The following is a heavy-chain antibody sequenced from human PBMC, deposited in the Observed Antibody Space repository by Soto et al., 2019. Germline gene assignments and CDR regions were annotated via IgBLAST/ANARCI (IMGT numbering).Heavy chain of an antibody. CDR3: ARVNTVTTLYDAFDI. J-gene: IGHJ3*02. Sequence: GGSLRLSCAASGFTFSSYWMHWVRQAPGKGLVWVSRINSDESSTSYADSVTGRFTISRDNAKNTLYLQMNSLRAEDTAVYYCARVNTVTTLYDAFDIWGQGTMVTVSS. CDR1: GFTFSSYW. V-gene: IGHV3-74*01. CDR2: INSDESST. D-gene: IGHD4-17*01.